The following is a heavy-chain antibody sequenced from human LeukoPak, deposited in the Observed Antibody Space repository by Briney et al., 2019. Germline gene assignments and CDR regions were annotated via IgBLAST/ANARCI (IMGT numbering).Heavy chain of an antibody. CDR3: ARPLHLGYCSSTSCYTVPFDY. V-gene: IGHV3-20*04. D-gene: IGHD2-2*02. CDR2: INWNGGST. J-gene: IGHJ4*02. Sequence: TGGSLRLSCAASGFTFDDYGMSWVRHPPGKGLEWVSGINWNGGSTVYADSVKGRFTISRDNAKNSMYLQMNSLRAEDTALYYCARPLHLGYCSSTSCYTVPFDYWGQGTLVTVSS. CDR1: GFTFDDYG.